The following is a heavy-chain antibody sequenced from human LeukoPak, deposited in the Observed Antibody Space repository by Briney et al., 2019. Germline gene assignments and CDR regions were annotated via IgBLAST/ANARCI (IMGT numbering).Heavy chain of an antibody. Sequence: ASVKVSCKASGYTFTGYYMHWVRQAPGQGLEWMGWINPNSGGTNYAQKFQERVTITRDMSTSTAYMELSSLRSEDTAVYYCAGDHPNYDYWGQGTQVTVSS. V-gene: IGHV1-2*02. CDR3: AGDHPNYDY. CDR1: GYTFTGYY. CDR2: INPNSGGT. J-gene: IGHJ4*02. D-gene: IGHD5-24*01.